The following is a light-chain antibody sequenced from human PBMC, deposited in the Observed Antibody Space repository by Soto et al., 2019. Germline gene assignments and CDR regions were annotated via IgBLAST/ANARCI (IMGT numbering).Light chain of an antibody. V-gene: IGLV2-23*02. CDR2: EVS. CDR3: CSYALSSTAV. J-gene: IGLJ2*01. Sequence: QSALTQPASVSGSPGQSITISCTGNSSDVGSSYLVSWYQHHPGKAPKLMIYEVSKRPSGVSNRFSGSKSGNTASLTISGLQADDEGDYYCCSYALSSTAVFGGWTKVTVL. CDR1: SSDVGSSYL.